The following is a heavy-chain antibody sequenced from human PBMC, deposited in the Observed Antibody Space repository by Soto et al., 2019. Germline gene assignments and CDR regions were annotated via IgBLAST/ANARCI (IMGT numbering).Heavy chain of an antibody. J-gene: IGHJ4*02. Sequence: SETLSLTCTVSGGSMSGYDWSWIRQSPGKGLEWMGYVYYLGSTDYNPSLKSPVRISVDTSKRKFSLKLSSVTVADTAVYYCARDGYDGSGSPYPAYWGPGAQVTVSS. CDR3: ARDGYDGSGSPYPAY. V-gene: IGHV4-59*01. CDR2: VYYLGST. D-gene: IGHD3-10*01. CDR1: GGSMSGYD.